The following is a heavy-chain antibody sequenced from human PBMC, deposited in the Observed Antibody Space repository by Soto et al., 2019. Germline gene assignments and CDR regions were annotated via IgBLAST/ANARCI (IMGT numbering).Heavy chain of an antibody. CDR1: GFIFNTYS. D-gene: IGHD2-15*01. CDR3: ARTLSWRRGPFDS. V-gene: IGHV3-48*02. J-gene: IGHJ4*02. CDR2: ISGSSQTI. Sequence: EVQLVESGGGLIQPGGSLRLSCAASGFIFNTYSMNWVRQAPEKGLEWVSYISGSSQTIFYADSVRGRFTISRDNANNSTYLQMVSLRDEDTAVYYCARTLSWRRGPFDSWGQGTLVTVSS.